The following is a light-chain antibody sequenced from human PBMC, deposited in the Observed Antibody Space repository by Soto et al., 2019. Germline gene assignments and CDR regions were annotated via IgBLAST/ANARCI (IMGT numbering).Light chain of an antibody. V-gene: IGKV3-20*01. CDR2: GAS. CDR3: QQYNNWPMWT. J-gene: IGKJ1*01. Sequence: EIVLTQSPGALSLSPGERATLSCRASQSLSNNIYLAWYQQKPGQAPRLLIYGASSRATGIPNRFSGSGSGTDFTLTISSLEPEDFAVYYCQQYNNWPMWTFGQGTKVDIK. CDR1: QSLSNNIY.